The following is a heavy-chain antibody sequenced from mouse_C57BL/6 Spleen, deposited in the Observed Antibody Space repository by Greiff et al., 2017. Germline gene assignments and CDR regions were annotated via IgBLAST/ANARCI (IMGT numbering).Heavy chain of an antibody. CDR3: ARGMDGYGYFDV. J-gene: IGHJ1*03. D-gene: IGHD2-2*01. CDR2: IDPSDSYT. CDR1: GYTFTSYW. V-gene: IGHV1-69*01. Sequence: QVQLQQPGAELVMPGASVKLSCKASGYTFTSYWMHWVKQRPGQGLEWIGEIDPSDSYTNYNQKFKGKSTLTVDKSSSTAYMQLSSLTSEDSAVYYCARGMDGYGYFDVWGTGTTVTVSS.